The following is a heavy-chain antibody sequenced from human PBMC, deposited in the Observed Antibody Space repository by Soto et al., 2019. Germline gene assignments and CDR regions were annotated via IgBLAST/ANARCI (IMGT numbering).Heavy chain of an antibody. V-gene: IGHV4-34*01. CDR2: INHSGST. J-gene: IGHJ3*02. D-gene: IGHD3-10*01. CDR3: ARPGSANQKGAFDI. CDR1: GGSFSGYY. Sequence: SETLSLTCAVYGGSFSGYYWSWIRQPPGKGLEWIGEINHSGSTNYNPSLKSRVTISVDTSKNQFSLKLSSVTAADTAVYYCARPGSANQKGAFDIWGQGTMVTVSS.